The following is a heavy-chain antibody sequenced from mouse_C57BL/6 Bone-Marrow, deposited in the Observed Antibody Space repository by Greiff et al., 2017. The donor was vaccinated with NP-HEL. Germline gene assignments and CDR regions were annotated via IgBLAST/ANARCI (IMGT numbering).Heavy chain of an antibody. Sequence: VQLQQSGPELVKPGASVKMSCKASGYTFTDYNMHWVKQSQGKSLEWIGYINPNNGGTSYNQKFKGKATLTVNKSSSTAYMELRSLTSEDSAVYDCARGGLRRGDWFAYWGQGTLVTVSA. CDR1: GYTFTDYN. CDR2: INPNNGGT. D-gene: IGHD2-4*01. V-gene: IGHV1-22*01. CDR3: ARGGLRRGDWFAY. J-gene: IGHJ3*01.